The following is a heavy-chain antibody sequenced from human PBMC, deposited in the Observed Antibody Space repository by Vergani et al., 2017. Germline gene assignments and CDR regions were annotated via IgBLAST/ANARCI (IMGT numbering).Heavy chain of an antibody. V-gene: IGHV4-4*07. J-gene: IGHJ4*02. D-gene: IGHD3-3*01. CDR1: GGSISSYY. CDR2: IYTSGST. CDR3: ARHGGSGNYYHLFDS. Sequence: QVQLQESGPGLVKPSETLSLTCTVSGGSISSYYWSWIRQPAGKGLEWIGRIYTSGSTNYNPSLKSRVTMSVDTSKNQFSLKLSSVTAADTALYHCARHGGSGNYYHLFDSWGQGTLVIVSS.